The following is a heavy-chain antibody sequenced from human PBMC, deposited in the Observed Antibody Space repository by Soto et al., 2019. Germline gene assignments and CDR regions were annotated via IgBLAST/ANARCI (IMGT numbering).Heavy chain of an antibody. Sequence: SETLSLTCTVSGGSISSGGYYWSWIRQHPGKGLEWIGYIYYSGSTYYNPSLKSRVTISVDTSKNQFSLKLSSVTAADTAVYYCARDRRMTGLDYWGQGTLVTVSS. D-gene: IGHD3-9*01. CDR2: IYYSGST. CDR1: GGSISSGGYY. V-gene: IGHV4-31*03. CDR3: ARDRRMTGLDY. J-gene: IGHJ4*02.